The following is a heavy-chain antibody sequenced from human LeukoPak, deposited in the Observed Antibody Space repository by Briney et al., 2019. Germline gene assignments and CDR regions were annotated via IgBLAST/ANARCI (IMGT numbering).Heavy chain of an antibody. CDR1: GYTFTGYY. Sequence: ASVKVSCKASGYTFTGYYIHWVRQAPGQGLEWMGWISAYNGNTNYAQKLQGRVTMTTDTSTSTAYRELRSLRSDDTAVYYCARSMVRGADYGMDVWGQGTTVTVSS. J-gene: IGHJ6*02. CDR3: ARSMVRGADYGMDV. D-gene: IGHD3-10*01. V-gene: IGHV1-18*04. CDR2: ISAYNGNT.